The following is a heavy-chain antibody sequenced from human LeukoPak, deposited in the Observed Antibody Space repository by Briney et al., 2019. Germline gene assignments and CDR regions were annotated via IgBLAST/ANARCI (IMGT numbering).Heavy chain of an antibody. CDR1: GGSFSGYY. V-gene: IGHV4-34*12. CDR3: ARHSQLWLKGVRRYNWFDP. Sequence: SETLSLTCAVYGGSFSGYYWSWIRQPPGKGLEWIGEIIHSGSTNYNPSLKSRVTISVDTSKNQFSLKLSSVTAADTAVYYCARHSQLWLKGVRRYNWFDPWGQGTLVTVSS. D-gene: IGHD5-18*01. J-gene: IGHJ5*02. CDR2: IIHSGST.